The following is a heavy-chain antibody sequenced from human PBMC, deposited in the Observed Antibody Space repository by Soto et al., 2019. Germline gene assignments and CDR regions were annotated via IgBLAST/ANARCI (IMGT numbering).Heavy chain of an antibody. Sequence: SETLSLTCTVSGGSIGSSYLSWIRQPPEKGLEWIGYIYYTGSTNYNPSLKSRVTISVDTSKNQFSLNLSSVTAADTAVYYCARGSGTYHYYGMDVWGQGTTVTVSS. CDR2: IYYTGST. CDR3: ARGSGTYHYYGMDV. D-gene: IGHD3-10*01. V-gene: IGHV4-59*01. J-gene: IGHJ6*02. CDR1: GGSIGSSY.